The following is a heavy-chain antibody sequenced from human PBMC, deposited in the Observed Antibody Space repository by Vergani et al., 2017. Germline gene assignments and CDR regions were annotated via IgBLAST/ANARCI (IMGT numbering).Heavy chain of an antibody. CDR2: VIPHMEIT. Sequence: QVQLVQSGAEVKKPGSSVKVSCKASGGPFSSYAISWVRQAPGQGLEWGGRVIPHMEITTLAQHLKGRVIITADKSTDTAYMELISLRPEDTAGYSCARERNDYDSTGFDPGGSFDWGPGTLVTVSS. CDR1: GGPFSSYA. J-gene: IGHJ4*02. CDR3: ARERNDYDSTGFDPGGSFD. D-gene: IGHD3-22*01. V-gene: IGHV1-69*09.